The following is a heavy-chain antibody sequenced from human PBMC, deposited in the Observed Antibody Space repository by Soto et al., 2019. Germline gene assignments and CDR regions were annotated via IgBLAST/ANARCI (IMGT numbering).Heavy chain of an antibody. Sequence: QVQLVQSGAEVKKPGSSVKVSCTASGGTFSSYAISWVRQAPGHGLEWMGGIIPIFGTANYAQKFQGRVTITADESTSTADMELSSLRSEDTAVYYCARGYLDTAMASGFDYWGQGTLVTVSS. V-gene: IGHV1-69*01. CDR1: GGTFSSYA. CDR2: IIPIFGTA. CDR3: ARGYLDTAMASGFDY. D-gene: IGHD5-18*01. J-gene: IGHJ4*02.